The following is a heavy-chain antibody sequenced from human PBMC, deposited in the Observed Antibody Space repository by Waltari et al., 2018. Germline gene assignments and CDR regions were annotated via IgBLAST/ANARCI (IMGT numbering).Heavy chain of an antibody. V-gene: IGHV3-30-3*01. Sequence: QVHLVESGGGVVKPGRSLKLSCAVSGFQFSDYDMHWVRLIPGQGLEWVAVVSYNGGNQYYSDSVRSRFSTSRDNSKNTAFLQMSSLRSNDTAVYYCARVLRHATGWYWVFDHWGQGTLVTVSS. CDR2: VSYNGGNQ. J-gene: IGHJ4*02. CDR1: GFQFSDYD. D-gene: IGHD6-19*01. CDR3: ARVLRHATGWYWVFDH.